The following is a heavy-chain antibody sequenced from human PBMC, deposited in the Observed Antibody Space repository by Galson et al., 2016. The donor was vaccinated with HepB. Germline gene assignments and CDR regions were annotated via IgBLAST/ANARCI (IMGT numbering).Heavy chain of an antibody. CDR1: GGSVSSNIHF. D-gene: IGHD5-24*01. CDR3: ARSMATVTFNWFDP. CDR2: IYYSGTT. V-gene: IGHV4-61*01. J-gene: IGHJ5*02. Sequence: SETLSLTCTVSGGSVSSNIHFWNWIRQTPGKGLEWIGYIYYSGTTNYNPSLKSRVTISVDPSRNQFSLQLTSVTAADSAVYYCARSMATVTFNWFDPWGQGALVSVSS.